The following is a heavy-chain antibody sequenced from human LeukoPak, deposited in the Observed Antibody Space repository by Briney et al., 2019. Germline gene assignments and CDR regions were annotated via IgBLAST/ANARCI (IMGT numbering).Heavy chain of an antibody. J-gene: IGHJ4*02. Sequence: SETLSLTCTVSGGSISSSNYYWGWIRQPPGKGLEWIGNIYYSGSTYYNPSLKSRVTISVDTSKNQFSLKLSSVTAADTAVYYCARACIAGGGSYYFDYWGQGTLVTVSS. D-gene: IGHD6-13*01. CDR3: ARACIAGGGSYYFDY. CDR2: IYYSGST. CDR1: GGSISSSNYY. V-gene: IGHV4-39*07.